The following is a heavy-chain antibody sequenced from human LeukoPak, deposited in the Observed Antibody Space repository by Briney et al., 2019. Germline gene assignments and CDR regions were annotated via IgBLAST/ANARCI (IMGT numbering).Heavy chain of an antibody. Sequence: ASVKVSCKASGGTFSSHAISWVRQAPGQGLEWMGGIIPIFGTANYAQKFQGRVTITADESTSTAYMELSSLRSEDTAVYYCATDPVGYCNTNGCYSVDYWGQGTLVIVSS. V-gene: IGHV1-69*13. CDR3: ATDPVGYCNTNGCYSVDY. J-gene: IGHJ4*02. D-gene: IGHD2-15*01. CDR1: GGTFSSHA. CDR2: IIPIFGTA.